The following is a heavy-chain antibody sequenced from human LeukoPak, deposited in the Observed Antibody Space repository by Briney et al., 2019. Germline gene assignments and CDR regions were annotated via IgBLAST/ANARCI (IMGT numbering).Heavy chain of an antibody. CDR2: ISGSGAST. J-gene: IGHJ4*02. V-gene: IGHV3-23*01. CDR3: AKDSNSNY. Sequence: PGRSLRLSCAASGFTFSSYGMNRVRQAPGKGLEWVSAISGSGASTYYADSVKGRFTISRDNSKNTLYLQMNSLRAEDTAIYYCAKDSNSNYWGQGTQVTVSS. D-gene: IGHD4-11*01. CDR1: GFTFSSYG.